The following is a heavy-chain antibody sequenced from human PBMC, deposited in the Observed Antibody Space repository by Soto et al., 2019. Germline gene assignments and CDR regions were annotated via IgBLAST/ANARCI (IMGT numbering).Heavy chain of an antibody. J-gene: IGHJ4*02. D-gene: IGHD3-22*01. CDR2: ISTTSSYI. V-gene: IGHV3-21*01. Sequence: PGGSLRLSCAASGFTFNNYGMNWVRQAPGKGLEWVSFISTTSSYIYYADSVKGRFTISRDNAKNSLCLQLNSLRAEDTAVYYWARSGYQIPRFDYWGQRTLVTVS. CDR1: GFTFNNYG. CDR3: ARSGYQIPRFDY.